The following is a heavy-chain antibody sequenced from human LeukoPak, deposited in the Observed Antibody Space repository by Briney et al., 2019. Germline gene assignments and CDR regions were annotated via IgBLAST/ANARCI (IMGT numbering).Heavy chain of an antibody. CDR3: ARDDYFGDLDAFDI. D-gene: IGHD3-10*01. CDR2: IYSSGYT. J-gene: IGHJ3*02. CDR1: GGSISGYY. V-gene: IGHV4-4*07. Sequence: SETLSLTCSVSGGSISGYYWSWIRQPAGKGLEWIGRIYSSGYTEYSPSLKSRVGMSVDTSKNQFSLRLTSVTAADTAVYYCARDDYFGDLDAFDIWGQGTRVSVSS.